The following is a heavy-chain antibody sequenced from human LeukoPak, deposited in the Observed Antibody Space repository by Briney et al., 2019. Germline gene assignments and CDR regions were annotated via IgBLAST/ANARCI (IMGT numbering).Heavy chain of an antibody. Sequence: PGGSLRLSCAASGFTFSSYTMHWVRQAPGKGLEWVAVISYDGSNKYYADSVKGRFTISRDNSKNTLYLQMNSLRAEDTAVYYCARDYRRTLTYYYDSSGYYGLGYWGQGTLVTVSS. D-gene: IGHD3-22*01. CDR1: GFTFSSYT. J-gene: IGHJ4*02. CDR2: ISYDGSNK. V-gene: IGHV3-30*04. CDR3: ARDYRRTLTYYYDSSGYYGLGY.